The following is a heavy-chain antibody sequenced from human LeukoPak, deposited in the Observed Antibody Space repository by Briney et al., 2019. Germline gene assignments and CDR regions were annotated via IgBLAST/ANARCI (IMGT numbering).Heavy chain of an antibody. J-gene: IGHJ4*02. Sequence: PGGSLRLSCAASGFTFSSYGIHWVRQAPGTGLQWVAFIRYDGSNKFYADSVKGRFTISRDNSKDTLYLQMNSLRAEDTAVYYCAKAAVRLGRKLGSYFDYWGQGTLVTVSS. CDR1: GFTFSSYG. CDR3: AKAAVRLGRKLGSYFDY. D-gene: IGHD7-27*01. CDR2: IRYDGSNK. V-gene: IGHV3-30*02.